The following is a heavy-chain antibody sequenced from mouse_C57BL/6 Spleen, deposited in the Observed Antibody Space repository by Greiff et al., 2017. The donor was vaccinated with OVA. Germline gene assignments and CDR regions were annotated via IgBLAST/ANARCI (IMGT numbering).Heavy chain of an antibody. CDR2: IYPSDSET. J-gene: IGHJ3*01. CDR1: GYTFTSYW. CDR3: ARPYYSNGGFAY. Sequence: VQLQQPGAELVRPGSSVKLSCKASGYTFTSYWMDWVKQRPGQGLEWIGNIYPSDSETHYNQKFKDKATLTVDKSSSTAYMQLSSLTSEDSAVYYCARPYYSNGGFAYWGQGTLVTVSA. V-gene: IGHV1-61*01. D-gene: IGHD2-5*01.